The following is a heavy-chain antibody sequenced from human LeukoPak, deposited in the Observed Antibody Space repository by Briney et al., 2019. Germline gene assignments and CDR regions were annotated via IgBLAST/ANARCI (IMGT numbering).Heavy chain of an antibody. CDR2: MNPNSGNT. CDR1: GYTFTSYD. Sequence: ASVKVSCKASGYTFTSYDINWVRQATGQGLEWMGWMNPNSGNTGYAQKFQGRVTMTRNTSISTAYMELSSPRSEDTAVYYCARVDIVVVPAVYANWFDPWGQGTLVTVSS. CDR3: ARVDIVVVPAVYANWFDP. V-gene: IGHV1-8*01. J-gene: IGHJ5*02. D-gene: IGHD2-2*03.